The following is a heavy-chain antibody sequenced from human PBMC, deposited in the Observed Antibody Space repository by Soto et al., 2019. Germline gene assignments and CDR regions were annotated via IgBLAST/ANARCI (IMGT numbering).Heavy chain of an antibody. CDR3: ATSLAAAGTASFDY. J-gene: IGHJ4*02. Sequence: QLQLQESGPGLVKPSETLSLTCTVSGGSISSSSYYWGWIRQPPGKGLEWIGSIYYSGSTYYNPSLKSRVTLSVDTSKNQFSLKLSSVTAADTAVYYCATSLAAAGTASFDYWGQGTLVTVSS. CDR1: GGSISSSSYY. D-gene: IGHD6-13*01. CDR2: IYYSGST. V-gene: IGHV4-39*01.